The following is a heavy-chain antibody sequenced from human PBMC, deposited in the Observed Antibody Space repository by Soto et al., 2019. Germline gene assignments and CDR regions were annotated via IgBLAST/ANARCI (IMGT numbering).Heavy chain of an antibody. CDR3: ATTRVGPCSSSICFSGIFDGMDV. J-gene: IGHJ6*02. D-gene: IGHD2-2*01. CDR1: GFTISNYG. Sequence: SCAASGFTISNYGMHWVRQAPGKGLEWVAVISYDGTITYYAGSVKGRFTISRDNSKNTLYLQMNSLRTEDTAVYYCATTRVGPCSSSICFSGIFDGMDVWGQGTTVTVSS. V-gene: IGHV3-30-3*01. CDR2: ISYDGTIT.